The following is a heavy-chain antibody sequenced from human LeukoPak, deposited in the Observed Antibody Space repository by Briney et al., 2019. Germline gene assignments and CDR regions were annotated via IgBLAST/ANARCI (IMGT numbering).Heavy chain of an antibody. Sequence: PGGSLRLSCATSGITLSSHAMSWVRQAPGKGLEWVSLISGSGGHTYYGDSVKGRFTTSRDNSKNTFYLQMNSLRADDTAVYYCAKGRWFGTYYFDYWGQGTLVTVSS. CDR3: AKGRWFGTYYFDY. CDR2: ISGSGGHT. V-gene: IGHV3-23*01. J-gene: IGHJ4*02. D-gene: IGHD3-10*01. CDR1: GITLSSHA.